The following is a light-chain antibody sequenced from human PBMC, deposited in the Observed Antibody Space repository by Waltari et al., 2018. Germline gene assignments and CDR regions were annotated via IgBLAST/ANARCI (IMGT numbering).Light chain of an antibody. J-gene: IGKJ4*01. CDR1: QSISKY. Sequence: EIVLTQSPGTLSLSPGERATLSCRASQSISKYLAWYQQKPGQAPRLLIYDASNRATGIPARFSGSGSGTDFTLTISSLEPEDFAVYYCQQRSNWPPRLTFGGGTKVEIK. CDR2: DAS. CDR3: QQRSNWPPRLT. V-gene: IGKV3-11*01.